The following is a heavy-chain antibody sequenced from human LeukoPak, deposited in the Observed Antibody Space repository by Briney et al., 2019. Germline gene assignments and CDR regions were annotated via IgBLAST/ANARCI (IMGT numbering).Heavy chain of an antibody. J-gene: IGHJ4*02. V-gene: IGHV4-39*01. CDR1: GGSISSSTYY. CDR3: ARQLGTVTTTSFDY. CDR2: FFYSGST. Sequence: SETLSLTCSVSGGSISSSTYYWGWLRQPPGRGLEWIGCFFYSGSTYYNPSLKSRVTISVDTSKNQFSLKLNSVTAADTAVYYCARQLGTVTTTSFDYWGQGTLVTVSS. D-gene: IGHD4-17*01.